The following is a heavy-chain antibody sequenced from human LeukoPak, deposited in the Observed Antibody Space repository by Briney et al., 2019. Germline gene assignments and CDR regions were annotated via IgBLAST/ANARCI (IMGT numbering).Heavy chain of an antibody. D-gene: IGHD3-16*02. V-gene: IGHV3-23*01. CDR1: GFAFSSYA. CDR2: ISGSGGST. J-gene: IGHJ4*02. Sequence: GGSLRLSCAASGFAFSSYAMRWVRQAPGERLWRVSAISGSGGSTYYADSVKGRFTVSRDNSKNTLYLQMNSLRAEDTAVYYCASGDYVWGSYRYWFDYWGQGTLVTVSS. CDR3: ASGDYVWGSYRYWFDY.